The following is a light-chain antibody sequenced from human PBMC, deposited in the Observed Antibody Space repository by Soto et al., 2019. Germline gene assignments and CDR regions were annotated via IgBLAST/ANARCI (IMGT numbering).Light chain of an antibody. J-gene: IGLJ1*01. CDR3: SSYAGTPFV. Sequence: QSALTQPPSASGSPGQSVTISCTGTSSDVGRYNYVSWYQQHPGKAPKLMISEVNKRASGVPDRFSGSKSGNTASLTVSGLQAEDEADYYCSSYAGTPFVFGTGTXVTVL. V-gene: IGLV2-8*01. CDR2: EVN. CDR1: SSDVGRYNY.